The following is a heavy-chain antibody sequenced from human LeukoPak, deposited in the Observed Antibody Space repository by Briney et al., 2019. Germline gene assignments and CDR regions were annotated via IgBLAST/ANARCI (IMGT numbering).Heavy chain of an antibody. V-gene: IGHV3-30*04. CDR3: AKDVGDPTHSDSFDV. Sequence: PGGSLRLSCAASGFTFSRYSMHWVRQAPGKGLEWVAVLSDDGGNKYHTDSVKGRFTISRDNARNTLYLQMNSLRPEDTGVYYCAKDVGDPTHSDSFDVCGQGTMVTVSS. D-gene: IGHD1-26*01. J-gene: IGHJ3*01. CDR2: LSDDGGNK. CDR1: GFTFSRYS.